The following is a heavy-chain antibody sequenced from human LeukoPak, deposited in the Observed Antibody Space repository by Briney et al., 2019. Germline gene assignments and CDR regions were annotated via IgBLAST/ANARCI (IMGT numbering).Heavy chain of an antibody. Sequence: PGRSLRLSCAASGFTFSSYGMHWVRQAPGKGLEWVAVIWYDGSNKYYADSVKGRFTISRDNSKNTLYLQVNSLRAEDTAVYYCARGSYYSCVDYWGRGIPVTVSS. CDR3: ARGSYYSCVDY. J-gene: IGHJ4*02. CDR2: IWYDGSNK. D-gene: IGHD1-26*01. CDR1: GFTFSSYG. V-gene: IGHV3-33*01.